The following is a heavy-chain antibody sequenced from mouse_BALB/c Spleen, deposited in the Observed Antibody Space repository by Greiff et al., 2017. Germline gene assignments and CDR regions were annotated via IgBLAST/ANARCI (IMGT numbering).Heavy chain of an antibody. J-gene: IGHJ1*01. V-gene: IGHV1-69*02. D-gene: IGHD2-1*01. CDR3: ARSTTVFIPFDV. CDR2: IDPSDSYT. Sequence: VQLQQPGAELVKPGASVKLSCKASGYTFTSYLMHWVKQRPGQGLEWIGEIDPSDSYTNYNQKFKGKATLTVDKSSSTAYMQLSSLTSEDSAVYYCARSTTVFIPFDVWGAGTTVTVSS. CDR1: GYTFTSYL.